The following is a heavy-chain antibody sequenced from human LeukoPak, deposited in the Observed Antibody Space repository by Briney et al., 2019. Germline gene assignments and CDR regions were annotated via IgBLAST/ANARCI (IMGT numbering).Heavy chain of an antibody. CDR2: VSSSSDSI. CDR1: GFTISNYG. J-gene: IGHJ4*02. D-gene: IGHD6-19*01. Sequence: AESLSLSCAASGFTISNYGMNWVRQPPRKRLEWVSYVSSSSDSIYYADSLKGRSTTARDNAEDSLYLQMNSLGDEDPAVYYCARAMSGGYDYWGQGRLVTVSS. V-gene: IGHV3-48*02. CDR3: ARAMSGGYDY.